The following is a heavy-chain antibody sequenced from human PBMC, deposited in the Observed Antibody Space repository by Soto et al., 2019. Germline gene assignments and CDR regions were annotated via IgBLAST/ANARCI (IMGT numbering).Heavy chain of an antibody. CDR1: GYTFSHYG. Sequence: ASVKVSCKTSGYTFSHYGLSWVRQAPGQGLEWMGWISGYNGNTNYALKLQGRLTMTTDTSTNTAYMELRSLRSDDTAVYYCARDTTYSTGWPFNYWGQGTLVTVSS. CDR2: ISGYNGNT. J-gene: IGHJ4*02. CDR3: ARDTTYSTGWPFNY. D-gene: IGHD6-19*01. V-gene: IGHV1-18*01.